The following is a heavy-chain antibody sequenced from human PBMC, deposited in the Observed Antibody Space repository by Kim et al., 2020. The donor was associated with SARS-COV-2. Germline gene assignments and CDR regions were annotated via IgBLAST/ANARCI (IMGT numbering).Heavy chain of an antibody. J-gene: IGHJ5*02. CDR1: GFTFSNAW. V-gene: IGHV3-15*01. D-gene: IGHD3-10*01. CDR3: TTVGIVLWFGYAVEGFDP. CDR2: IKSKTDGGTT. Sequence: GGSLRLSCAASGFTFSNAWMSWVRQAPGKGLEWVGRIKSKTDGGTTDYAAPGKGRFTISRDDSKNTLYLQMNSLKTEDTAVYYCTTVGIVLWFGYAVEGFDPWGQGTLVTVSS.